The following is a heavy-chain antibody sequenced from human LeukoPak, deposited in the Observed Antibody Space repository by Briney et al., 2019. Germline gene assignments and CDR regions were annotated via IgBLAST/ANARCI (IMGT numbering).Heavy chain of an antibody. CDR3: ASGRGILRFLEWPSGAFDI. V-gene: IGHV4-34*01. J-gene: IGHJ3*02. D-gene: IGHD3-3*01. CDR1: GGSFSGYY. CDR2: INHSGST. Sequence: SETLSLTCAVYGGSFSGYYWSWIRQPPGKGLEWIGEINHSGSTNYNPSLKSRVTISVDTSKNQFSLKLSSVTAADTAVYYCASGRGILRFLEWPSGAFDIWGQGTMVTVSS.